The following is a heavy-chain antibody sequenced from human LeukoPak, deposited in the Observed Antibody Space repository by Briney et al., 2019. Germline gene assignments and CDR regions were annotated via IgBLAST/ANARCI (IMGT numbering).Heavy chain of an antibody. CDR2: IIPFLAIT. Sequence: ASVKVSCKASGGTFSSYAFSWVRQAPGQGLEWMGRIIPFLAITNYAQKFQGRVTITADKSTSTAYMELSSLRSEDTAVYYCATCYAEPQVYFDYWGQGTLVTVSS. D-gene: IGHD2-15*01. J-gene: IGHJ4*02. V-gene: IGHV1-69*04. CDR1: GGTFSSYA. CDR3: ATCYAEPQVYFDY.